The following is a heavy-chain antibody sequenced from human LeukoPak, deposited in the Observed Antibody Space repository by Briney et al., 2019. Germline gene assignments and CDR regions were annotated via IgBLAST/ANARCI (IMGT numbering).Heavy chain of an antibody. J-gene: IGHJ1*01. CDR1: GYTFTGYY. V-gene: IGHV1-2*02. Sequence: APVKVSCKASGYTFTGYYMHWVRQAPGQGLEWMGWINPNSGGTNYAQKFQGRVTMTRDTSISTAYMELSRLRSDDTAVHYCARDTSTVTTGYFQHWGQGTLVTVSS. CDR3: ARDTSTVTTGYFQH. D-gene: IGHD4-11*01. CDR2: INPNSGGT.